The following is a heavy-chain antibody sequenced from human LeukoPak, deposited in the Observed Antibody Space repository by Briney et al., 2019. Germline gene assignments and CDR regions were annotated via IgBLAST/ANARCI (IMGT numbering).Heavy chain of an antibody. V-gene: IGHV3-23*01. CDR1: GFTFSNYA. D-gene: IGHD6-13*01. CDR2: ISGSGGST. CDR3: EKSGYSSSWANAAVYNWFDP. J-gene: IGHJ5*02. Sequence: GGSLRLSCAASGFTFSNYAMSWVRQAPGKGLEWVSSISGSGGSTYYADSVKGRFTISRDNSKNTLYLQMNSLRAEDTAVYYCEKSGYSSSWANAAVYNWFDPWGQGTPVTVSS.